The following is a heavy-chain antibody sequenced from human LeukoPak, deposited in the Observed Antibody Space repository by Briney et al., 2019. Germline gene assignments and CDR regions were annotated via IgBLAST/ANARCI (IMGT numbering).Heavy chain of an antibody. D-gene: IGHD3-10*01. CDR3: ARRLSKFLYFGDPSRVWFDP. CDR1: GGSFSNYY. CDR2: INDSGVA. Sequence: SETLSLTCTVSGGSFSNYYWSWIRQSPGKGLEWIGEINDSGVANYHPSLKSRVIISLDMSVNQFSLKLFPVTVADTAVYYCARRLSKFLYFGDPSRVWFDPWGQGTLVTVSS. J-gene: IGHJ5*02. V-gene: IGHV4-34*01.